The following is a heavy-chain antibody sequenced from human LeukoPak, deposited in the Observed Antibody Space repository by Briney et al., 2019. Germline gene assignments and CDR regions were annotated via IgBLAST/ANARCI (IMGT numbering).Heavy chain of an antibody. CDR3: ARRYSSGWYDYYYYYYMDV. CDR2: IRYDGSNK. D-gene: IGHD6-19*01. J-gene: IGHJ6*03. V-gene: IGHV3-30*02. Sequence: GGSLRLSCAASGFTFSSYGMHWVRQAPGKGLEWVAFIRYDGSNKYYADSVKGRFTISRDNSKNTLYLQMNSLRAEDTAVYYCARRYSSGWYDYYYYYYMDVWGKGTTVTVSS. CDR1: GFTFSSYG.